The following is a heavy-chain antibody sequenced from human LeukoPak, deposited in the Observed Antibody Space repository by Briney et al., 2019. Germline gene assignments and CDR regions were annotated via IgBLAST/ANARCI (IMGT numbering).Heavy chain of an antibody. V-gene: IGHV1-2*02. Sequence: GASVKVSCKASGYTFTGYYMHWVRQAPGQGLEWMGWINPNSGGTNYAQKFQGRVTMTRDTSISTAYMELSRLRSDDTAVYYCAREGNEGYIVVVPAAIDAFDIWGQGTMVTVSS. CDR1: GYTFTGYY. D-gene: IGHD2-2*01. J-gene: IGHJ3*02. CDR2: INPNSGGT. CDR3: AREGNEGYIVVVPAAIDAFDI.